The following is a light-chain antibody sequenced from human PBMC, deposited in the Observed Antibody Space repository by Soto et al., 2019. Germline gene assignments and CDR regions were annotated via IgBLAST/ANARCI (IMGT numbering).Light chain of an antibody. CDR3: KSYAGSNTYV. CDR2: EVV. CDR1: KNDIGVYDF. J-gene: IGLJ1*01. Sequence: QSVLTQPPSASGSPGQSVTISCTGTKNDIGVYDFVSWYQHHPGKAPRLIIYEVVQRPSGVPDRFSVSKSGNTASLTVSGLQAEDEADYFCKSYAGSNTYVFGSGTKVTVL. V-gene: IGLV2-8*01.